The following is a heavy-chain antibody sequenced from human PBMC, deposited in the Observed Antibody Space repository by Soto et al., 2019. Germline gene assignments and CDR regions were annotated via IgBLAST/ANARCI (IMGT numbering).Heavy chain of an antibody. CDR1: GGTFSSYA. J-gene: IGHJ4*02. CDR3: ARGEGDYDFWSGYFGY. Sequence: QVQLVQSGAEVKKPGSSVKVSCKASGGTFSSYAISWVRQAPGQGLEWMGGIIPIFGTANYAQKFQGRVTITADESTSTAYMELSSLRSEDTAVNYCARGEGDYDFWSGYFGYWGQGTLVTVSS. CDR2: IIPIFGTA. V-gene: IGHV1-69*01. D-gene: IGHD3-3*01.